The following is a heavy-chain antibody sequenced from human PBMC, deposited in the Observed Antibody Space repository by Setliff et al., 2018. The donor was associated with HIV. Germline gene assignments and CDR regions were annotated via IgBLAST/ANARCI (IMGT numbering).Heavy chain of an antibody. D-gene: IGHD3-22*01. J-gene: IGHJ5*02. V-gene: IGHV4-39*01. CDR2: IHYNEKT. CDR3: ASRVYYYDSSGYLREEGFDP. CDR1: GGSASNSRYY. Sequence: LSLTCTVSGGSASNSRYYWAWIRQPPGKGLEYIGSIHYNEKTYYNPSLKSRVTISIDTSKNQFSLNLTSVTAADTAVYYCASRVYYYDSSGYLREEGFDPWGQGTLVTVSS.